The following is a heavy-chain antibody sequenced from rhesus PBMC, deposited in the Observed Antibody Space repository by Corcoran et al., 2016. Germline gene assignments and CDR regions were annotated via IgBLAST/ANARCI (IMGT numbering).Heavy chain of an antibody. CDR2: ISRSSGST. J-gene: IGHJ4*01. D-gene: IGHD6-37*01. CDR1: GGSISSSYW. CDR3: ARTSSGGWSYDY. V-gene: IGHV4-65*01. Sequence: QLQLQESGPGLVKPSETLSVTCAVSGGSISSSYWSWIRQPPGKGLEWIGYISRSSGSTYYNPSLKSRITISTATSKNRFSRKLSSVTAAETAVYYCARTSSGGWSYDYWGQGVLVTVSS.